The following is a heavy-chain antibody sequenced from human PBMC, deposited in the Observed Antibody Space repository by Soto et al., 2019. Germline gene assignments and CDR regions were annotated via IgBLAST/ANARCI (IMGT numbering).Heavy chain of an antibody. CDR2: IYYSGST. Sequence: SETLSLTCTVSGGSISSYYWSWIRQPPGKGLEWIGYIYYSGSTNYNPSLKSRVTISVDTSKNQFSLRLSSVTAADAALYYCARDFFDSSDYTTNWFDPWGQGTLVTVSS. V-gene: IGHV4-59*08. J-gene: IGHJ5*02. CDR1: GGSISSYY. D-gene: IGHD3-22*01. CDR3: ARDFFDSSDYTTNWFDP.